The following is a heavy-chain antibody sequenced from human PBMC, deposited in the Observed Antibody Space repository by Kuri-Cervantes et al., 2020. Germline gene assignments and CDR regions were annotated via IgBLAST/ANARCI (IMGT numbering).Heavy chain of an antibody. CDR1: GYTFTSYA. V-gene: IGHV1-3*01. D-gene: IGHD1-26*01. Sequence: ASVKVSCKASGYTFTSYAMHWVRQAPGQRLEWMGWSNAGNGNTNYAQKLQGRVTMTTDTSTSTVYMELSSLRSEDTAVYYCARAGIVGADYWNYYYYGMDVWGQGTTVPSP. CDR3: ARAGIVGADYWNYYYYGMDV. J-gene: IGHJ6*02. CDR2: SNAGNGNT.